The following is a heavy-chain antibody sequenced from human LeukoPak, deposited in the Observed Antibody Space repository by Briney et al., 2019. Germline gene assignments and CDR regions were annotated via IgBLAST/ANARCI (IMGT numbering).Heavy chain of an antibody. V-gene: IGHV3-23*01. CDR1: GFTFSNYG. CDR2: LSGSGDIT. Sequence: GGSLRLSCAASGFTFSNYGMYWVRQTPGKGLEWVSGLSGSGDITYYTDSVKGRFTISRDNSKNTLYLEMNNLRAEDTALYYCAKRGNAISFFDPWGQGTLVTVSS. CDR3: AKRGNAISFFDP. D-gene: IGHD2/OR15-2a*01. J-gene: IGHJ5*02.